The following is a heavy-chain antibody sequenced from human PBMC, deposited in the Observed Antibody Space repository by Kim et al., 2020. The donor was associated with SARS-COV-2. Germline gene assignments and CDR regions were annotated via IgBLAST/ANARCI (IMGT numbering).Heavy chain of an antibody. CDR2: IYSSGST. D-gene: IGHD4-4*01. V-gene: IGHV4-59*13. CDR1: GGSISTYY. J-gene: IGHJ6*02. CDR3: ARGGRVRVTTSRPYYYYFGMDV. Sequence: SETLSLTCTVSGGSISTYYWNWIRQPPGQGLEWIGYIYSSGSTNYNPSLKSRVTISVDTSKNQFSLKLSSVAAADTAVYYCARGGRVRVTTSRPYYYYFGMDVWGQGTTVTVSS.